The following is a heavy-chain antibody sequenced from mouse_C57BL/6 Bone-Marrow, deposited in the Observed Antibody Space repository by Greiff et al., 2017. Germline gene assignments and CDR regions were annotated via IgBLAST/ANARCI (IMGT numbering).Heavy chain of an antibody. CDR1: GFTFSSYG. CDR2: ISSGGSYT. D-gene: IGHD1-1*01. CDR3: ARGDGSSS. J-gene: IGHJ1*03. V-gene: IGHV5-6*02. Sequence: EVMLVESGGDLVKPGGSLKLSCAASGFTFSSYGMSWVRQTPDKRLEWVATISSGGSYTYYPDSVKGRFTISRDNAKNTLYLQMSSLKSEDTAMYYCARGDGSSSGGTGTTVTVSS.